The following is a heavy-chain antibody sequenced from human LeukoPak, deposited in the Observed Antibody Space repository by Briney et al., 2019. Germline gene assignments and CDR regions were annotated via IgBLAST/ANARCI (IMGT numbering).Heavy chain of an antibody. Sequence: PGRSLRLSCAASGFTFDDYAMHWVRQAPGKGLEWVSGISWNSGSIGYADSVKGRFTISRDNAKNSLYLQMNSLRAEDMALYYCAKGSEYYYDSNGSYFDYWGQGTLVTVSS. J-gene: IGHJ4*02. CDR1: GFTFDDYA. V-gene: IGHV3-9*03. D-gene: IGHD3-22*01. CDR3: AKGSEYYYDSNGSYFDY. CDR2: ISWNSGSI.